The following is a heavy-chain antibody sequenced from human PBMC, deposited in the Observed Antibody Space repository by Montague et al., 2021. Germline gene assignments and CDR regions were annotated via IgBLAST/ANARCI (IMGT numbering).Heavy chain of an antibody. CDR1: GDSDSSNDAT. CDR2: TYYRSKWYN. Sequence: CAISGDSDSSNDATWNWIRQSSERGPEWLGRTYYRSKWYNEYAISVKSRITVKPDTSKNQFSLLLNSVTTEDTAVYYCARGWQKRFDPWGQGTLVTVSS. J-gene: IGHJ5*02. CDR3: ARGWQKRFDP. V-gene: IGHV6-1*01. D-gene: IGHD5-24*01.